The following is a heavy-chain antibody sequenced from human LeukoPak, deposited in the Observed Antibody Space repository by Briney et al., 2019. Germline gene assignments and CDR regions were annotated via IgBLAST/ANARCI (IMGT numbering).Heavy chain of an antibody. CDR2: ISPTGSTT. J-gene: IGHJ4*02. Sequence: PGGSLRLSCTASGFSFSGHWMHWARQLPGKGLVWVSRISPTGSTTSYADSVKGRFTLSRDNSKNTLYLQMNSLRVEDTAVYYCARGARFDEASMGYFDYWGQGTLVTVSS. V-gene: IGHV3-74*01. CDR1: GFSFSGHW. D-gene: IGHD3-10*02. CDR3: ARGARFDEASMGYFDY.